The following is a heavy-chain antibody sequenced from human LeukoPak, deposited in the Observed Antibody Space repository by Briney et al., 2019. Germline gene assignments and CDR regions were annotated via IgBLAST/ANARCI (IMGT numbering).Heavy chain of an antibody. Sequence: GGSLRLSCAASGFTVSSNYMSWVRQAPGKGLEWVSVIYSGGSTYYADSVKGRFTISRDNAKNSLYLQMNSLRAEDTALYYCARVKGSGYRNSIDHWGQGTLVTVSS. CDR3: ARVKGSGYRNSIDH. CDR1: GFTVSSNY. D-gene: IGHD3-3*01. V-gene: IGHV3-53*01. CDR2: IYSGGST. J-gene: IGHJ4*02.